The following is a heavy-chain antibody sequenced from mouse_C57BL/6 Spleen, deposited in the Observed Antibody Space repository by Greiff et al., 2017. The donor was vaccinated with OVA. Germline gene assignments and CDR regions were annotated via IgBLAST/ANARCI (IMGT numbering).Heavy chain of an antibody. D-gene: IGHD1-1*01. J-gene: IGHJ4*01. CDR2: IYPGSGNT. CDR3: ARGGDYYGSSLYAMDY. CDR1: GYTFTDYY. Sequence: LQESGPELVKPGASVKISCKASGYTFTDYYINWVKQRPGQGLEWIGWIYPGSGNTKYNEKFKGKATLTVDTSSSTAYMQLSSLTSEDSAVYFCARGGDYYGSSLYAMDYWGQGTSVTVSS. V-gene: IGHV1-84*01.